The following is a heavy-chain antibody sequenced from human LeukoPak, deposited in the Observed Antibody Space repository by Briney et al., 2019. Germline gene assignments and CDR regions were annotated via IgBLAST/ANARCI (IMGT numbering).Heavy chain of an antibody. CDR1: GFTFSSYG. D-gene: IGHD4-23*01. Sequence: SGGSLRLSCAASGFTFSSYGMHWVRQAPGKGLEWVAVIWYDGSNKYYADSVKGRFTISRDNSKNTLYLQMNSLRAEDTAVYYCARDSLPLVYGGKRENAFDIWGQGTMVTVSS. CDR3: ARDSLPLVYGGKRENAFDI. J-gene: IGHJ3*02. V-gene: IGHV3-33*01. CDR2: IWYDGSNK.